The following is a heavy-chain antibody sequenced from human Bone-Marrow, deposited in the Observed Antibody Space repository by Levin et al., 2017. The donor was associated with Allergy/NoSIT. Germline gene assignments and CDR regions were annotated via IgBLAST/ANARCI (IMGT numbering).Heavy chain of an antibody. CDR2: IKQDGNVE. CDR1: GFTFSNYW. Sequence: SCAASGFTFSNYWMNWVRQAPGKGLEWLANIKQDGNVEHYVDSVKGRFTISRDNAKNSLYLQMNYLRAEDTAVYYCARDFTATGSLDVWGQGTTVTVSS. CDR3: ARDFTATGSLDV. D-gene: IGHD2-15*01. J-gene: IGHJ6*02. V-gene: IGHV3-7*01.